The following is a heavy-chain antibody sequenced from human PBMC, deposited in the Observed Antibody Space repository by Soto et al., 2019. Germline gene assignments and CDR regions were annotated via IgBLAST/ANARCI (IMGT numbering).Heavy chain of an antibody. J-gene: IGHJ4*01. D-gene: IGHD2-15*01. V-gene: IGHV3-23*01. CDR3: AKSTRYFSGDTSYLENFDY. Sequence: GGSLRLSCAASGFTFSSYAMSWVRQAPGKGLEWVSAVSGSGGNTYHADSVKGRSTISRDNSKNTMSLQMNSLRAEDTAVYFCAKSTRYFSGDTSYLENFDYWGHGALVT. CDR1: GFTFSSYA. CDR2: VSGSGGNT.